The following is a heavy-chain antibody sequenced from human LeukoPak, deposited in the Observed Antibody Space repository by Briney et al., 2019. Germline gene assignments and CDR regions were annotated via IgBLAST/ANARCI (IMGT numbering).Heavy chain of an antibody. D-gene: IGHD3-10*01. CDR1: GGSISSDSYW. V-gene: IGHV4-30-4*01. CDR2: ISYSGNT. Sequence: PSETLSLTCTVSGGSISSDSYWWGWIRQPPGKGLEWIGYISYSGNTYHNPSLKSRLTVSVDTSKNQFSLNLSSVTAADTAVYYRARDDTMVRAFGPWGQGTLVTVSS. J-gene: IGHJ5*02. CDR3: ARDDTMVRAFGP.